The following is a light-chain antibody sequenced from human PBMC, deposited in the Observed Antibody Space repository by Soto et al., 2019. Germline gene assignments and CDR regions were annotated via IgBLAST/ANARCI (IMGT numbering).Light chain of an antibody. Sequence: QPVLTQPPSVSGAPGQRVTISCTGSSSNIGAGYDVHWYQQLPGTAPKLLIYANSNRPSGVPDRFSGSKSGTSASLAITGLQAEDEADYSCQSYDSSLSGSVFGGGTKLTVL. J-gene: IGLJ2*01. CDR1: SSNIGAGYD. V-gene: IGLV1-40*01. CDR2: ANS. CDR3: QSYDSSLSGSV.